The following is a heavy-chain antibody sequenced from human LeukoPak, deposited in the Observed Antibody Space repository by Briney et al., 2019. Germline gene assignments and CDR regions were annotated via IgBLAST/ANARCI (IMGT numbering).Heavy chain of an antibody. CDR2: LYTSGST. Sequence: SETLSLTCTVSGGSFTDYHWIWIRQPAGKGLEWIGRLYTSGSTNYNPSLKSRVSMSVDTSKKQFSLRLSSVTAADTAIYYCASDYFDRTGYYGFIYWGQGSLVTISS. V-gene: IGHV4-4*07. CDR3: ASDYFDRTGYYGFIY. D-gene: IGHD3-22*01. CDR1: GGSFTDYH. J-gene: IGHJ4*02.